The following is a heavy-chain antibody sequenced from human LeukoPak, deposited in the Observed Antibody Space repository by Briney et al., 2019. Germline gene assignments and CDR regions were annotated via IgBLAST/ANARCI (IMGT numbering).Heavy chain of an antibody. J-gene: IGHJ5*02. V-gene: IGHV1-46*01. Sequence: GASVKVFCKASGYTFTSYYMHWVRQDPGQGLEWMGIINPSGGSTSYAQKFQGRVTMTRDTSTSTVYMELSSLRSEDTAVYYCARSLRMDNWFDPWGRGTLVSVSS. CDR2: INPSGGST. CDR3: ARSLRMDNWFDP. D-gene: IGHD2-2*03. CDR1: GYTFTSYY.